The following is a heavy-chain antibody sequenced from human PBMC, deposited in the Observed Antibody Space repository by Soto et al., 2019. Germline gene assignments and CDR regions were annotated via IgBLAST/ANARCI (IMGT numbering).Heavy chain of an antibody. J-gene: IGHJ6*02. Sequence: ASVKVSCKASGYTFTGYYMHWVRQAPGQGLEWMGWINPNSGGTNYAQKFQGRVTMTRDTSISTAYMELSRLRSDDTAVYYCARDLGETSTYYYDSIVYSRDYYYYGMDVWGQGTTVTVSS. CDR2: INPNSGGT. V-gene: IGHV1-2*02. D-gene: IGHD3-22*01. CDR1: GYTFTGYY. CDR3: ARDLGETSTYYYDSIVYSRDYYYYGMDV.